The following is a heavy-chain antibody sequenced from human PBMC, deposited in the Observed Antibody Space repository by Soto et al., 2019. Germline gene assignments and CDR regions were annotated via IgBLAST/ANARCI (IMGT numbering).Heavy chain of an antibody. CDR2: ISGSGDHT. D-gene: IGHD6-13*01. J-gene: IGHJ4*02. V-gene: IGHV3-23*01. CDR3: AKDGTYSSSWPYYFDH. CDR1: GFTFSTYT. Sequence: EVQLLESGGGLVQPGGSMRLSCAASGFTFSTYTMTWLRQAPEKGLEWVSSISGSGDHTYYADSVKGRLIVSRDNSKNTLYLQMNNLRAEDTALYYCAKDGTYSSSWPYYFDHWGQGTLVTVSS.